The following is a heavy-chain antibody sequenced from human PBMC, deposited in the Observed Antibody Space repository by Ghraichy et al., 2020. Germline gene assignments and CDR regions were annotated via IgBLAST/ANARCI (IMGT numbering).Heavy chain of an antibody. CDR1: GGSISSGDYY. CDR3: ARDQKSSSRKSDYYYGMDV. V-gene: IGHV4-30-4*01. D-gene: IGHD6-13*01. J-gene: IGHJ6*02. CDR2: IYYSGST. Sequence: SETLSLTCTVSGGSISSGDYYWSWIRQPPGKGLEWIGYIYYSGSTYYNPSLKSRVTISVDTSKNQFSLNLSSLTAADTAVYYCARDQKSSSRKSDYYYGMDVWGQGTTVTVSS.